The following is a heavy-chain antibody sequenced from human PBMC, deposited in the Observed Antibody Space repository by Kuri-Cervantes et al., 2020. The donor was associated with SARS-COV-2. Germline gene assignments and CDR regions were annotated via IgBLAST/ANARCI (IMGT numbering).Heavy chain of an antibody. CDR1: GGSSSGYY. CDR2: INQSGST. V-gene: IGHV4-34*01. CDR3: ARGRGGYYMGGYYFYSMDV. D-gene: IGHD3-3*01. Sequence: SETLSLTCAVFGGSSSGYYWGWIRQPPGKGLEWIGEINQSGSTSYSPSLKSRLTISVDTSENQFSLKPSSVTAADTAVYYCARGRGGYYMGGYYFYSMDVWGKGTTVTVSS. J-gene: IGHJ6*03.